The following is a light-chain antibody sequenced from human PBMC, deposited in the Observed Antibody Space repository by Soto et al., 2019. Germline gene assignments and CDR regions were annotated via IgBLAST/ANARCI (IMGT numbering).Light chain of an antibody. V-gene: IGLV2-23*01. CDR3: CAYAATYTYV. Sequence: QSVLTHPASVSGSPGQSITISCTGTSSDVGSYNLVSWYQQHPGKAPKLMIYEGSKRPSGVSNRSSGSKSGNTASLTISGLQAEDEAEYYCCAYAATYTYVFGTGTKVTVL. CDR2: EGS. J-gene: IGLJ1*01. CDR1: SSDVGSYNL.